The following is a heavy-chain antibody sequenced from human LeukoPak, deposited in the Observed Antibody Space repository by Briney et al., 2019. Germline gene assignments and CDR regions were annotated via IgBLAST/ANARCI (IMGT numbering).Heavy chain of an antibody. D-gene: IGHD2-2*01. V-gene: IGHV3-66*01. CDR2: IYSDGST. Sequence: GGSLRLSCAASGFTVSSNYMSWVREAPGQGLGWVSIIYSDGSTYYADSVKGRFTISRDNSKNTLYLQMNSLRAEDTAVYYCASGDVVVVPAARAFDYWGQGTLVTVSS. CDR1: GFTVSSNY. J-gene: IGHJ4*02. CDR3: ASGDVVVVPAARAFDY.